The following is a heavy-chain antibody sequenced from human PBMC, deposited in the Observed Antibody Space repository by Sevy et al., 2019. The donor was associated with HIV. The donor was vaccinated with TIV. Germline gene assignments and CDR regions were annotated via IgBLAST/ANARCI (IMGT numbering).Heavy chain of an antibody. J-gene: IGHJ4*02. CDR3: ARGSRIMITFGGVIVNGDDY. CDR2: MNPNSGNT. CDR1: GYTFTSYD. Sequence: ASVKVSCKASGYTFTSYDINWVRQATGQGLEWMGWMNPNSGNTGYAQKFQGRVTMTRNTSISTPYMELSSLRSEDTAVYYCARGSRIMITFGGVIVNGDDYWGQGTLVTVSS. D-gene: IGHD3-16*02. V-gene: IGHV1-8*01.